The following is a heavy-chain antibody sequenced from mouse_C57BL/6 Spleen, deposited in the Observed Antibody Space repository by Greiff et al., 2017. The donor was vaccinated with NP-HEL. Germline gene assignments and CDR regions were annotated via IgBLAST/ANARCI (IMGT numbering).Heavy chain of an antibody. D-gene: IGHD1-1*01. CDR3: ARIYGSPFYFDY. Sequence: EVQLVESGPGLVKPSQSLSLTCSVTGYSITSGYYWNWIRQFPGNKLEWMGYISYDGSNNYNPSLKNRISITRDTSKNQFFLKLNSVTTEDTATYYCARIYGSPFYFDYWGQGTTLTVSS. CDR2: ISYDGSN. CDR1: GYSITSGYY. J-gene: IGHJ2*01. V-gene: IGHV3-6*01.